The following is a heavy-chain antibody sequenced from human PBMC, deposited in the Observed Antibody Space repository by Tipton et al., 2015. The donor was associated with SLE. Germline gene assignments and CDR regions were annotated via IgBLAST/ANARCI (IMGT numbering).Heavy chain of an antibody. CDR3: ARTGAGGSKTDWFDP. V-gene: IGHV4-34*01. D-gene: IGHD2-8*02. Sequence: TLSLTCAVYGGSFSGYYWSWIRQPPGKGLEWIGSIYYSGSTYYNPSLKSRVTISVDTSKNQFSLKLSSVTAADTAVYYCARTGAGGSKTDWFDPWGQGTLVTVSS. CDR1: GGSFSGYY. CDR2: IYYSGST. J-gene: IGHJ5*02.